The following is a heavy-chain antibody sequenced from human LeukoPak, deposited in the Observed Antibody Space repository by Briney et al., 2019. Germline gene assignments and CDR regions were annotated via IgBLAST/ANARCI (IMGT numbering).Heavy chain of an antibody. J-gene: IGHJ5*02. D-gene: IGHD1-7*01. CDR2: IYYSGST. V-gene: IGHV4-59*12. CDR1: GGSISSYY. CDR3: ARDRDWNYWFDA. Sequence: SETLSLTCTVSGGSISSYYWSWIRQPPGKGLEWIGYIYYSGSTNYNPSLRSRVTISVDTSKNQFSLKLSSVTAADTAVYYCARDRDWNYWFDAWDQGTLVTVST.